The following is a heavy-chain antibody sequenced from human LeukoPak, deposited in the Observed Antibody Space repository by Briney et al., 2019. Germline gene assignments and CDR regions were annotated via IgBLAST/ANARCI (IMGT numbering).Heavy chain of an antibody. CDR3: ARDRAAAGTVFDP. V-gene: IGHV3-30-3*01. J-gene: IGHJ5*02. CDR1: GFTFSSYA. Sequence: PGRSLRLSCPASGFTFSSYAMHWVRQAPGKGLEWVAVISYDGSNKYYADSVKGRFTISRDNSKNTLYLQMNSLRAEDTAVYYCARDRAAAGTVFDPWGQGTLVTVSS. D-gene: IGHD6-13*01. CDR2: ISYDGSNK.